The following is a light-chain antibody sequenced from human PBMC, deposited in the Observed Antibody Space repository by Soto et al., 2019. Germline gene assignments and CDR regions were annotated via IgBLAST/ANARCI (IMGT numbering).Light chain of an antibody. CDR2: DDN. J-gene: IGLJ7*01. CDR1: TSNIGSRF. CDR3: AAWDDNVDGPV. Sequence: QSVLTQPPSISGTPGQRVTISCSGSTSNIGSRFVTWYQQFPGTAPKVLIYDDNKRPSGVPDRFSGSKSGTSASLAISGLQSEDEADYHCAAWDDNVDGPVFGGGTQLTVL. V-gene: IGLV1-44*01.